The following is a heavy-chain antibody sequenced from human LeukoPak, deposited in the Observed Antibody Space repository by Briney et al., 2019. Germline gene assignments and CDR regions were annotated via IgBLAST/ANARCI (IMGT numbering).Heavy chain of an antibody. D-gene: IGHD3-9*01. CDR2: IYYSGST. V-gene: IGHV4-31*03. CDR3: ARAMRGYFDWYNWFDP. Sequence: SQTLSLTCTVSGGSISSGGYYWSWIRQHPGKGLEWIGYIYYSGSTYYNPSLQSRVTISVDTSKNQFSLKLSSVTAADTAVYYCARAMRGYFDWYNWFDPWGQGTLVTVSS. J-gene: IGHJ5*02. CDR1: GGSISSGGYY.